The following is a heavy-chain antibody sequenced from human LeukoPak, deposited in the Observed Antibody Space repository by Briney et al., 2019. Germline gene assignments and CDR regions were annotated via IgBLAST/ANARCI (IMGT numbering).Heavy chain of an antibody. D-gene: IGHD3-10*01. J-gene: IGHJ5*02. V-gene: IGHV3-11*01. CDR1: GFTFSDYY. CDR2: ISGTGSTI. Sequence: GGSLRLSCAASGFTFSDYYMSCVRQAPGKGLEGLSYISGTGSTIYYAASVKGRFTISRDNAKNSLYLHITSLRAEDTAVYYCAGDRWFGRYLGNWFDPWGQGTLVTVSS. CDR3: AGDRWFGRYLGNWFDP.